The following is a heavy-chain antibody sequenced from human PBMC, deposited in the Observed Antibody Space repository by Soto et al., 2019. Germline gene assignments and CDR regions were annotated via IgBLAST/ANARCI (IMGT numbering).Heavy chain of an antibody. D-gene: IGHD3-10*01. V-gene: IGHV3-23*01. CDR1: GFTYSSYA. J-gene: IGHJ4*02. Sequence: GGSLRLSCAASGFTYSSYAMSWVRQAPGKGLEWVSVISDSGSSTYYADSVKGRFTISRDNSKNTLYLQMNSLRAEDTAVYYCAKDKDGGLGYWGQGTLVTVSS. CDR2: ISDSGSST. CDR3: AKDKDGGLGY.